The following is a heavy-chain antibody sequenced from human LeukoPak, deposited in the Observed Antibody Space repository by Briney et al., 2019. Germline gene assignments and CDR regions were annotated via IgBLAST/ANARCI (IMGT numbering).Heavy chain of an antibody. CDR3: AKAWTPSSSNAFDI. Sequence: QPGGFLRLSCAASGFTFRSCEMNWVRQAPGKGLEWVSAISGSGGSTYYADSVKGRFTISRDNSKNTLYLQMNSLRAEDTAVYYCAKAWTPSSSNAFDIWGQGTMVTVSS. CDR1: GFTFRSCE. CDR2: ISGSGGST. J-gene: IGHJ3*02. V-gene: IGHV3-23*01. D-gene: IGHD6-6*01.